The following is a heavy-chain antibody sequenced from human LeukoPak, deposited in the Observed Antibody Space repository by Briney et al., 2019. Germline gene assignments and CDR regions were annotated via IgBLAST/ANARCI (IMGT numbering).Heavy chain of an antibody. V-gene: IGHV3-48*04. CDR3: ARVWRSVYSTPTPAGN. J-gene: IGHJ4*02. D-gene: IGHD6-13*01. CDR1: GFTFGSYS. Sequence: GGSLRLSCAASGFTFGSYSMNWVRQAPGKGLEWVSYISSSSSTIYYADSVKGRFTISRDNAKNSLYLQMNSLRAEDTAVYYYARVWRSVYSTPTPAGNWGQGTLVTVSS. CDR2: ISSSSSTI.